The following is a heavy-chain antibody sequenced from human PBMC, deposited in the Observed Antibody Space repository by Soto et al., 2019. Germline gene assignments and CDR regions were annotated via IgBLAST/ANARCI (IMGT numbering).Heavy chain of an antibody. J-gene: IGHJ4*02. CDR3: ARDFSGWVGFGL. CDR2: ISSSSGTI. D-gene: IGHD6-19*01. Sequence: GGSLRLSCAASGFTFNSYTMNWVRQAPGKGLEWVSYISSSSGTIYYADSVRGRFTISRDNAKNSLYLQMNSLRAEDTAVYYCARDFSGWVGFGLWGLGTLVTVSS. V-gene: IGHV3-48*01. CDR1: GFTFNSYT.